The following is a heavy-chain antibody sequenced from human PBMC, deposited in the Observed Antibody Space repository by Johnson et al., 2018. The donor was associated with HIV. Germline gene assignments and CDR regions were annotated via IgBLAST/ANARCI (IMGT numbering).Heavy chain of an antibody. V-gene: IGHV3-30*18. J-gene: IGHJ3*02. CDR2: ISYDGDNE. CDR3: AKNNQVWGLLPVDAFDI. Sequence: VLLLESGGGVVQPGRSLRLSCSASGFTFSNYGMQWVRQAPGKGLEWVAVISYDGDNEYYADSVKGRFTISRDNSKNPLYLQVNSLRPEDTAVYYCAKNNQVWGLLPVDAFDIWGQGTLITVSS. D-gene: IGHD1-26*01. CDR1: GFTFSNYG.